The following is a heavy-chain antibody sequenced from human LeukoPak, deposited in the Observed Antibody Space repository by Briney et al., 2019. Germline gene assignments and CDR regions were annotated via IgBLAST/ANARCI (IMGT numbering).Heavy chain of an antibody. V-gene: IGHV3-30*18. Sequence: GGSLRLSCAASGFTFTNYGMHWVRQAPGKGLEWVAVISYDGSNKYYADSVKGRFTISRDNSKNTLYLQMNSLRVEDTALYYCAKDRLRLLPTKYFFYGMDVWGQGTTVTVSS. D-gene: IGHD5-12*01. CDR2: ISYDGSNK. J-gene: IGHJ6*02. CDR1: GFTFTNYG. CDR3: AKDRLRLLPTKYFFYGMDV.